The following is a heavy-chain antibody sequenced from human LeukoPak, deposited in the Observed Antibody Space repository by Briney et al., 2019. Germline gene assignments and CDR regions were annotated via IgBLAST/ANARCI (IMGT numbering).Heavy chain of an antibody. CDR1: GGSISSGDYY. J-gene: IGHJ5*02. CDR2: IYYSGST. Sequence: SQTLSLTCTVSGGSISSGDYYWSWIRQPPGKGLEWIGYIYYSGSTNYNPSLKSRVTISVDTSKNQFSLKLSSVTAADTAVYYCARNPPSGKWLRLVWFDPWGQGTLVTVSS. V-gene: IGHV4-61*08. CDR3: ARNPPSGKWLRLVWFDP. D-gene: IGHD5-12*01.